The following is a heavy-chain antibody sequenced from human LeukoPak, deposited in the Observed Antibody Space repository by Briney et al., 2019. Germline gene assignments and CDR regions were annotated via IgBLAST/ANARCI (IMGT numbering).Heavy chain of an antibody. Sequence: GGSLRLSCVASGFTFGSYNMNWVRQAPGKGLEWVSYISSSSSTIYYADSVKGRFTISRDNAKNSLYLQMNSLRAEDSAVYYCARNSGSYYYFDYWGQGTLVTVSS. J-gene: IGHJ4*02. CDR3: ARNSGSYYYFDY. CDR1: GFTFGSYN. V-gene: IGHV3-48*01. D-gene: IGHD1-26*01. CDR2: ISSSSSTI.